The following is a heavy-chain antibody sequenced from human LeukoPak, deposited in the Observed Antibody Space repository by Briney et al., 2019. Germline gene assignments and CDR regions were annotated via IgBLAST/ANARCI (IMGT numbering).Heavy chain of an antibody. CDR1: GFTVSSNY. CDR3: AKWETTVNAFDI. J-gene: IGHJ3*02. CDR2: ISGSGGST. D-gene: IGHD4-17*01. Sequence: GGSLRLSCAASGFTVSSNYMSWVRQPPGKGLEWVSAISGSGGSTYYADSVKGRFTISRDNSKNTLYLQMNSLRAEDTAVYYCAKWETTVNAFDIWGQGTMVTVSS. V-gene: IGHV3-23*01.